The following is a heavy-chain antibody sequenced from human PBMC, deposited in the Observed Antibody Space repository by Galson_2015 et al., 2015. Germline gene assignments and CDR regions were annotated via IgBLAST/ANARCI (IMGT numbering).Heavy chain of an antibody. Sequence: SLRLSCAASGFTFSSYGMHWVRQAPGKGLEWVAVISYDGSNKYYADSVKGRFTISRDNSKNTLYLQMNSLRAEDTAVYYCAKDSGYCSGGSCYVMGYFDYWGQGTLVTVSS. D-gene: IGHD2-15*01. CDR1: GFTFSSYG. J-gene: IGHJ4*02. V-gene: IGHV3-30*18. CDR2: ISYDGSNK. CDR3: AKDSGYCSGGSCYVMGYFDY.